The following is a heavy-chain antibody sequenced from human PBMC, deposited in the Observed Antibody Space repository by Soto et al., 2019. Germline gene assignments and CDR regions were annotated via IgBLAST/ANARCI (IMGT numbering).Heavy chain of an antibody. J-gene: IGHJ5*02. CDR1: GGSISSGGYY. CDR2: IYYSGST. V-gene: IGHV4-31*03. Sequence: SETLSLTCTVSGGSISSGGYYWSWIRQHPGKGLEWIGYIYYSGSTYYNPSLKSRVTISVDTSKNQFSLKLSSVTAADTAVYYCARDRVTYYDFWSGYWFDPWGQGTLVTVSS. D-gene: IGHD3-3*01. CDR3: ARDRVTYYDFWSGYWFDP.